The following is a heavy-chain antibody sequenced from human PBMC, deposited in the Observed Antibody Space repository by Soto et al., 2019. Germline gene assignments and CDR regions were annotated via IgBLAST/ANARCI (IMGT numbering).Heavy chain of an antibody. V-gene: IGHV1-69*05. D-gene: IGHD2-15*01. CDR2: IIPIFGTA. J-gene: IGHJ6*02. CDR3: ARHPGGRGYYYGMDV. Sequence: QVQLVQSGAEVKKPGSSVKVSCKASGGTFSSYAISWVRQAPGQGLEWMGGIIPIFGTANYAQKFQGRVTXTXAXSXXTAYMELSSLGSEDTAVYYCARHPGGRGYYYGMDVWGQGTTVTVSS. CDR1: GGTFSSYA.